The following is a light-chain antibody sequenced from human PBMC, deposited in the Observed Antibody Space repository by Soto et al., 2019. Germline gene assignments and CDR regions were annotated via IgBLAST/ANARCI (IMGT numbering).Light chain of an antibody. CDR3: HQYNNWPGT. V-gene: IGKV3-15*01. J-gene: IGKJ1*01. CDR2: GAS. CDR1: QSVSSE. Sequence: EIVLTQSPGTLSVSPGERATLTCRASQSVSSESAWYQQKPGQAPRLLFYGASTGATGIPARFSGSGSETEFTLSISSLQSEDFAVYYCHQYNNWPGTFGQGTKLEIK.